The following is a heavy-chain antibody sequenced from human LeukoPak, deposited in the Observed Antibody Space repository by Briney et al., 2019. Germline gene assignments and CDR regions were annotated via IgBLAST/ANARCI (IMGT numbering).Heavy chain of an antibody. CDR2: INPSGGST. CDR3: ARGWLAETTVVTPYNY. Sequence: ASVKVSCKASGYTFTSYMHWVRQASGQGLEWMGIINPSGGSTSYAQKFQGRVTITAVESMSTAYMELSSLRSEDTAVYYCARGWLAETTVVTPYNYWGQGTLVTVSS. D-gene: IGHD2-21*02. V-gene: IGHV1-46*01. J-gene: IGHJ4*02. CDR1: GYTFTSY.